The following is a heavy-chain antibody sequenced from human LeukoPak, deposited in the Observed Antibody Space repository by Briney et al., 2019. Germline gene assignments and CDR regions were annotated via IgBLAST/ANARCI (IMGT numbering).Heavy chain of an antibody. D-gene: IGHD6-19*01. Sequence: PSETLSLTCTVSGGSISSGSYYWSWIRQPAGKGLEWIGRIYTSGSTNYNPSLKSRVTISVDTSKNQFSLKLSSLTAADTAVYYCAREGVAAQRALDYWGQGTLVTASS. V-gene: IGHV4-61*02. CDR3: AREGVAAQRALDY. J-gene: IGHJ4*02. CDR2: IYTSGST. CDR1: GGSISSGSYY.